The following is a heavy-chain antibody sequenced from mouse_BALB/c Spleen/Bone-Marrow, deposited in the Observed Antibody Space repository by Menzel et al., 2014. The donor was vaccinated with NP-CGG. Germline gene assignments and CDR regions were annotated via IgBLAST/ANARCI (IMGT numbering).Heavy chain of an antibody. D-gene: IGHD2-1*01. V-gene: IGHV7-3*02. J-gene: IGHJ3*01. CDR2: IRNKANGCTT. CDR1: GFTFTDYY. CDR3: ARDYGNYVRFAY. Sequence: VHLQQSGGGLVQPGGSLRLSCATSGFTFTDYYMSWVRQPPGKALEWLGFIRNKANGCTTEYSASVKGRFTISRDNSQSILYLQMNTLRAEDSATYYCARDYGNYVRFAYWGQGTLVTVSA.